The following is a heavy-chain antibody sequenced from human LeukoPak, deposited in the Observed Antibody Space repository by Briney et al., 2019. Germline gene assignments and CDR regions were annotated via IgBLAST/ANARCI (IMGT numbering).Heavy chain of an antibody. D-gene: IGHD3-22*01. CDR1: GGSISSGGYS. Sequence: PSETLSLTCAVSGGSISSGGYSWSWIRQPPGKGLEWIGYIYHSGSTYYNPSLKSRVTMSIDTSKNQFSLKLSSVTAADTAVYYCAREGSSAYAWFDPWGQGTLVTVSS. CDR2: IYHSGST. CDR3: AREGSSAYAWFDP. J-gene: IGHJ5*02. V-gene: IGHV4-30-2*01.